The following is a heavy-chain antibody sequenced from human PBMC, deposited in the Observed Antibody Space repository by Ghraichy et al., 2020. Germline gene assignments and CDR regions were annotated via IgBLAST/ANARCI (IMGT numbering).Heavy chain of an antibody. V-gene: IGHV3-7*03. CDR2: IKQDGSEK. J-gene: IGHJ4*02. CDR3: AGGPGWTVHH. Sequence: GGSLRLSCAASGFTFRSYWMTWVRQAPGKGLEWVANIKQDGSEKYYVDSVKGRFTISRDNAKKSLDLQMNSLRAEDTAVYYCAGGPGWTVHHWGQGTLATVSS. CDR1: GFTFRSYW. D-gene: IGHD2-15*01.